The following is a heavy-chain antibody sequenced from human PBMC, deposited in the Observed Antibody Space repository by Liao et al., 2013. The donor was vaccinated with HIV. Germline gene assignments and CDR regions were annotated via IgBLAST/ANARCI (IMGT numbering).Heavy chain of an antibody. D-gene: IGHD3-9*01. CDR2: IYNDGNT. J-gene: IGHJ3*01. V-gene: IGHV4-39*07. CDR3: ARVTLWLPSPYIFDF. CDR1: ADSTSVTNSY. Sequence: QVHLQESGPGLVKPSETLSLTCTVFADSTSVTNSYWAWIRQPPGKGLEWIGIIYNDGNTRYNPSLKRRVTMSKQTPGSHFSLKLTSVTAADTAVYYCARVTLWLPSPYIFDFWGQGTMVTVSS.